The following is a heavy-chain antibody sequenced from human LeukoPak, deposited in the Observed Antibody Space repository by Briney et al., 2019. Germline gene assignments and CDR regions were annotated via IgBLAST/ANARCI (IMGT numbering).Heavy chain of an antibody. J-gene: IGHJ4*02. D-gene: IGHD1-14*01. Sequence: GGSLRLSCAASGFTFSSYGMHWVRQAPGKWLEWVAVISYDGSNKYYADSVKGRFTISRDNSKNTLYLQMTSLRAEDTAVYDCATGRLPDYWGQGTLVTVSS. CDR2: ISYDGSNK. V-gene: IGHV3-30*03. CDR1: GFTFSSYG. CDR3: ATGRLPDY.